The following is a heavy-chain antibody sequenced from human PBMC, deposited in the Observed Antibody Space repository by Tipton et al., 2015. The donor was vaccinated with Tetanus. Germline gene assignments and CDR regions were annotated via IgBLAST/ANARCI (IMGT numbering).Heavy chain of an antibody. CDR3: ARATSTGPAYNWFGP. Sequence: SLRLSCTASGFAFDKYAMIWVRQAPGKGLEWVSAISASGRNTYYADSVKGRFTSSRDNSKNIHYLEMSSLRAADTAVYYCARATSTGPAYNWFGPWGQGTLVTVSS. CDR2: ISASGRNT. V-gene: IGHV3-23*01. D-gene: IGHD2-8*02. CDR1: GFAFDKYA. J-gene: IGHJ5*02.